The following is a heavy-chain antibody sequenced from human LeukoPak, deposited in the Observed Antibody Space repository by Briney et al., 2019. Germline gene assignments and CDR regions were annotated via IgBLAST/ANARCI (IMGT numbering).Heavy chain of an antibody. D-gene: IGHD2-2*01. CDR3: ARGGRRTPYYFDY. CDR2: LSYSGST. Sequence: SETLSLTCTVSSASINSSPYFWAWIRQSPGKGLEWIGCLSYSGSTDYNPSLKSRVTISLDTSKNQFSLKLSSVTAADTAVYYCARGGRRTPYYFDYWGQGTLVTVSS. J-gene: IGHJ4*02. CDR1: SASINSSPYF. V-gene: IGHV4-39*07.